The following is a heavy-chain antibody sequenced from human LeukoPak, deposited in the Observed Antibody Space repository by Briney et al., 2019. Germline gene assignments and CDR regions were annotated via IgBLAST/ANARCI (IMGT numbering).Heavy chain of an antibody. J-gene: IGHJ5*02. CDR1: GFTFDDYA. D-gene: IGHD4-23*01. CDR3: ARSRWPEDL. V-gene: IGHV3-9*01. CDR2: ISWNSGSI. Sequence: GGSLRLSCAASGFTFDDYAMHWVRQAPGKGLEWVSGISWNSGSIGYADSVKGRFTISRDNAKNSVYLQMNSLRTEDTAIYYCARSRWPEDLWGRGTLVTVSS.